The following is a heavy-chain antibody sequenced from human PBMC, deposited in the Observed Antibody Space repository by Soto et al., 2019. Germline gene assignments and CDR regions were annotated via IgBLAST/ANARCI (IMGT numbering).Heavy chain of an antibody. D-gene: IGHD3-3*01. V-gene: IGHV2-5*01. J-gene: IGHJ6*02. CDR3: AHRRLGDTRPDYNGLDV. CDR1: GFSLSTTGEG. CDR2: VHWNDDK. Sequence: QITLKEAGPTLVKPTQTLTLTCTFSGFSLSTTGEGVFWIRQPPGKAPEWLALVHWNDDKRYSPSLRPRLTIRKDTSRNQVVLSLTNLDTVDKGTYYCAHRRLGDTRPDYNGLDVWGQGTTVIVSS.